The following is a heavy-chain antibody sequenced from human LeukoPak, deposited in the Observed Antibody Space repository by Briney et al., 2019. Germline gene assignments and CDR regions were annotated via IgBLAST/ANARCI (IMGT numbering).Heavy chain of an antibody. V-gene: IGHV4-31*03. Sequence: SETLSLTCTVSGGSISSGGYYWSWIRQHPGKGLEWIGYIYYSGSTYYNPSLKGRVTISVDTSKNQFSLKLSSVTAADTAVYYCARDAMGSPGVAFDIWGQGTMVTVSS. CDR2: IYYSGST. CDR1: GGSISSGGYY. J-gene: IGHJ3*02. D-gene: IGHD3-10*01. CDR3: ARDAMGSPGVAFDI.